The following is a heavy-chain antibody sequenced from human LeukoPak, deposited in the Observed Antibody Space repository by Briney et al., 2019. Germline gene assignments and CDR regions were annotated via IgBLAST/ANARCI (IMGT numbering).Heavy chain of an antibody. Sequence: PGGSLRLSCAASGFTFSSYAMCSVRQAPGKGLEWVSAISGSGGSTYYADSVKGRFTISRDNSKNTLYLQMNSLRAEDTAVYYCAKDRYYYDSSGYQAHFDYWGQGTLVTVSS. CDR2: ISGSGGST. D-gene: IGHD3-22*01. V-gene: IGHV3-23*01. CDR1: GFTFSSYA. J-gene: IGHJ4*02. CDR3: AKDRYYYDSSGYQAHFDY.